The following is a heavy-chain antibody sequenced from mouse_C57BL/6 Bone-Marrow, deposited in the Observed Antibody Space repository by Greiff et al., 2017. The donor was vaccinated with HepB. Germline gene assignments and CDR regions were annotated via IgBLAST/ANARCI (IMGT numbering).Heavy chain of an antibody. D-gene: IGHD6-1*01. Sequence: EVKLQQSGAELVRPGASVKLSCTASGFNIKDDYMHWVKQRPEQGLEWIGWIDPENGDTEYASKFQGKATITADTSSNTAYLQLSSLTSEDTAVYYCTTLEPSSRDYWGQGTTLTVSS. CDR2: IDPENGDT. CDR1: GFNIKDDY. J-gene: IGHJ2*01. CDR3: TTLEPSSRDY. V-gene: IGHV14-4*01.